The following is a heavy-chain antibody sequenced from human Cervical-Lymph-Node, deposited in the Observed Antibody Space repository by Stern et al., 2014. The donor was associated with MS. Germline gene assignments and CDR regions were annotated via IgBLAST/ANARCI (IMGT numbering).Heavy chain of an antibody. CDR3: ARDPSTTASDWFFDL. CDR1: GGAVSDYY. J-gene: IGHJ2*01. CDR2: ISDTGTT. V-gene: IGHV4-59*02. D-gene: IGHD2-21*02. Sequence: VQLEESGPGLVKPSETLSLTCTVSGGAVSDYYWTWIRQRPGKGLERIGYISDTGTTHYNPSLHSRVTITLDTSQNQVSLRLRSVTAADTAVYYCARDPSTTASDWFFDLWGRGSLVTVSS.